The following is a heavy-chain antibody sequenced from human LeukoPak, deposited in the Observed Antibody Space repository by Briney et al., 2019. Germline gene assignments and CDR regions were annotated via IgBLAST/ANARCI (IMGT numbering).Heavy chain of an antibody. Sequence: PGGSLRLSCAASGFPFRSYAMHWVRQAPGKGLEYVSAITLDGISTYYANSVKGRFTISRDNSKNTLYLQMGSLRAEDTAVYYCARAVVPSAIEEAFDIWGQGTMVTVSS. CDR3: ARAVVPSAIEEAFDI. V-gene: IGHV3-64*01. J-gene: IGHJ3*02. D-gene: IGHD2-2*02. CDR2: ITLDGIST. CDR1: GFPFRSYA.